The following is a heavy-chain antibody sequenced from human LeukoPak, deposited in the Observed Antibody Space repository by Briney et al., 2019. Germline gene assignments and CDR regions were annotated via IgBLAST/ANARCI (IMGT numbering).Heavy chain of an antibody. D-gene: IGHD3-10*01. Sequence: SETLSLTCTVSGDSITRDFWAWIRQPPGKGLEWIGYVSHSGAPNSNPSLKSRATLSLDTSKNEFSLTLRPVTATDTAVYYCSRVSGSFPPHWYFDLWGRGTLVTVSS. J-gene: IGHJ2*01. CDR1: GDSITRDF. V-gene: IGHV4-59*01. CDR3: SRVSGSFPPHWYFDL. CDR2: VSHSGAP.